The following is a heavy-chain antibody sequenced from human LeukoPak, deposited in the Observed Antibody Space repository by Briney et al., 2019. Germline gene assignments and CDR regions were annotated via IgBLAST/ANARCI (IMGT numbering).Heavy chain of an antibody. D-gene: IGHD3-22*01. CDR3: ARVTYYYDSSGYYQGESYYFDY. V-gene: IGHV4-59*12. CDR1: GGSISSYY. CDR2: IYYSGST. Sequence: PSETLSLTCTVSGGSISSYYWSWIRQPPGKGLEWIGYIYYSGSTNYNPSLKSRVTISVDTSKNQFSLKLSSVTAADTAVYYCARVTYYYDSSGYYQGESYYFDYWGQGTLVTVSS. J-gene: IGHJ4*02.